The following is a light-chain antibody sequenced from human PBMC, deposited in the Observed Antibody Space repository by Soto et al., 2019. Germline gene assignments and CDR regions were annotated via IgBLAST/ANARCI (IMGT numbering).Light chain of an antibody. CDR1: QSLRSTS. J-gene: IGKJ5*01. CDR3: QNYGGSPQIT. Sequence: DIPLTHSPGTLTPSPGQSPTLSCRASQSLRSTSLAWYPQKPGQAPSLIMYGASNRATGIPDKFSGGGSGTDFTLTIRRLEPQDFAVYYCQNYGGSPQITCGNGPRLELK. V-gene: IGKV3-20*01. CDR2: GAS.